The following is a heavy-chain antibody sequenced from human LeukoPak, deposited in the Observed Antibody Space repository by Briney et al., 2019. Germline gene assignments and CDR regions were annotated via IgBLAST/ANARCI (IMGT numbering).Heavy chain of an antibody. J-gene: IGHJ3*02. CDR1: GGSYSGYY. D-gene: IGHD2-8*01. Sequence: SETLSLTCAVYGGSYSGYYWSWIRQPPGKGLEWIGEINHSGSTNYNPSLKSRVTISVDTSKNQFSLKLSSVTAADTAVYYCARGLYIVLMVYAIRHAFDIWGQGTMVTVSS. CDR2: INHSGST. V-gene: IGHV4-34*01. CDR3: ARGLYIVLMVYAIRHAFDI.